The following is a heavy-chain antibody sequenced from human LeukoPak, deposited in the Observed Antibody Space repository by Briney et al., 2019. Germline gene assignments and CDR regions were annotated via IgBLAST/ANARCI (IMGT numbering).Heavy chain of an antibody. CDR1: GGSFSGYY. CDR3: ARVSSSWYVLYYMDV. Sequence: SETLSLTCAVYGGSFSGYYWSWLRQPPGKGLEWIGEINHSGSTNYDPSLKSRVTISVDTSKNQFSLKLSSVTAADTAVYYCARVSSSWYVLYYMDVWGKGTTVTVSS. CDR2: INHSGST. J-gene: IGHJ6*03. V-gene: IGHV4-34*01. D-gene: IGHD6-13*01.